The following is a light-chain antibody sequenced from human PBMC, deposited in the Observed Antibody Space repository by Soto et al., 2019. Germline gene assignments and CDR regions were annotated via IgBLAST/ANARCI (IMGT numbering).Light chain of an antibody. Sequence: IALRHYPANLSLSAREIATLSGPASHSVDNYLAWYQQKPGQAPRLLIYGASTRTTGIPDRFSGSGSGTDFTLTITSLEPEDFAVYSCQQRSDWPITFGQGTRLEIK. J-gene: IGKJ5*01. CDR3: QQRSDWPIT. V-gene: IGKV3-11*01. CDR1: HSVDNY. CDR2: GAS.